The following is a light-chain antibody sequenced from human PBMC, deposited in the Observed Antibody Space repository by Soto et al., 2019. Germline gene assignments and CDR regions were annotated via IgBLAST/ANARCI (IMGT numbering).Light chain of an antibody. CDR1: QNVYNN. CDR2: DAS. V-gene: IGKV3-15*01. Sequence: EIVMTQSPATLSVSPGEGATLSCKASQNVYNNLAWYQQRPGQPPRLLIYDASTRATGISARFSGSGYGTEFTLTISSLQSEDFAVYCCQQCRNWPRTFGGGTKVEIK. J-gene: IGKJ4*01. CDR3: QQCRNWPRT.